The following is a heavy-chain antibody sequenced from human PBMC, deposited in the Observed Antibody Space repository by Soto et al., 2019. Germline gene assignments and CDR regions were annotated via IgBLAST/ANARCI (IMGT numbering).Heavy chain of an antibody. J-gene: IGHJ4*02. CDR1: GGSFSGYY. CDR3: ARLNHESGYDYRGDY. V-gene: IGHV4-34*01. Sequence: QVQLQQWGAGLLKPSETLSLTCAVYGGSFSGYYWSWIRQPPGKGLEWIGEINHSGSTNYNPSLKSRVTISVNTSKNQFSLKLSSVTDADTAVYYCARLNHESGYDYRGDYWGQGPLVTVSS. CDR2: INHSGST. D-gene: IGHD5-12*01.